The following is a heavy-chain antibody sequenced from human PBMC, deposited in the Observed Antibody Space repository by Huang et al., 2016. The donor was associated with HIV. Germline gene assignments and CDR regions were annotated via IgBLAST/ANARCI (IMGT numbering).Heavy chain of an antibody. Sequence: EVQLVQSGAEVNKPGESLKISCRVSGYSFSSYGIGWVRQMPGRGLEWLLVIYPAASDIKYSPSFKDQVIISVDKSFDIAYLQWRGLRASDTATYYCARQHTGYHIFDLWGQGTTVTVSS. J-gene: IGHJ6*02. D-gene: IGHD3-9*01. V-gene: IGHV5-51*01. CDR1: GYSFSSYG. CDR2: IYPAASDI. CDR3: ARQHTGYHIFDL.